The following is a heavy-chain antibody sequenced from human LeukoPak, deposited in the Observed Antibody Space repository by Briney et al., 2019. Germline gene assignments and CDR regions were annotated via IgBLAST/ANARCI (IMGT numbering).Heavy chain of an antibody. J-gene: IGHJ3*02. D-gene: IGHD3-22*01. CDR1: GFTLSSFS. CDR2: ITSDSRTI. CDR3: ARRSLHYYDTAPDAFDI. Sequence: PGGSLRLSCAASGFTLSSFSMNWVRQAAGGGLEWVSYITSDSRTIYYAASVKGRFTVSRDNAKNSLYLQMNSLRAEDTALYYCARRSLHYYDTAPDAFDIWGQGTMVTVSS. V-gene: IGHV3-48*01.